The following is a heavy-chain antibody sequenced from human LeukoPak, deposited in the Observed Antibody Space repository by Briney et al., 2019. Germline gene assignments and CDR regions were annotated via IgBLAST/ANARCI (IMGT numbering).Heavy chain of an antibody. V-gene: IGHV4-59*01. CDR1: GGSISSYY. CDR2: IYYSGNT. Sequence: PSETLSLTCSVSGGSISSYYWSWIRQPPGKGLEWLGNIYYSGNTNYNPSLRSRVTMSVDTSKNQSSLKLRSVTAADTAIYFCARDRGQWLIRGAFDIWGQGTLAIVSS. D-gene: IGHD6-19*01. CDR3: ARDRGQWLIRGAFDI. J-gene: IGHJ3*02.